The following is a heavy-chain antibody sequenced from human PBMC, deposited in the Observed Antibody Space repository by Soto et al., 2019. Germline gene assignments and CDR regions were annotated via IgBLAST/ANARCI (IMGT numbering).Heavy chain of an antibody. CDR1: GYTFTGYY. V-gene: IGHV1-2*04. CDR3: ARDYGDRFDY. CDR2: INPHSGGT. Sequence: QVQLVQSGAEVKKPGASVTVSCKASGYTFTGYYMHWVRQAPGQGLEWMGWINPHSGGTNYAQKCQGWVTMTRDTSISTDYMDLSRLRSDDTAVYYCARDYGDRFDYWGQGTLVTVSS. D-gene: IGHD4-17*01. J-gene: IGHJ4*02.